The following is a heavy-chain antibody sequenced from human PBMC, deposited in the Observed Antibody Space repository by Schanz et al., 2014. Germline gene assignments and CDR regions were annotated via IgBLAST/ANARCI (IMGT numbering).Heavy chain of an antibody. CDR2: IILILGIA. V-gene: IGHV1-69*09. Sequence: QVQLVQSGAEVKKPGSSVKVSCKASGGTFSSYAINWVRQAPGQGLEWMGRIILILGIANYAQKFQGRVTITADKSTSAGYMEMSRLRSEDTAVYYCARDIQYTSSPSGPVGAFDIWGQGTVVTVSS. CDR1: GGTFSSYA. J-gene: IGHJ3*02. D-gene: IGHD2-15*01. CDR3: ARDIQYTSSPSGPVGAFDI.